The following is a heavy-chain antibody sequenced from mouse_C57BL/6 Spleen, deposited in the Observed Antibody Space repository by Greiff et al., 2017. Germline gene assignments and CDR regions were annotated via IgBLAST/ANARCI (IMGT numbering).Heavy chain of an antibody. CDR1: GFTFTDYG. V-gene: IGHV5-15*01. D-gene: IGHD2-3*01. Sequence: EVQLMEPGGGLVKPGSSLKLSCAASGFTFTDYGMAWVRQAPRQGLEWVAFISNSAYSTHYADTVTGRSTITRESAKITLYLEMSCLRSEDTAMYYCAGYYDGYYRGFAYWGQGTLVTVSA. CDR3: AGYYDGYYRGFAY. CDR2: ISNSAYST. J-gene: IGHJ3*01.